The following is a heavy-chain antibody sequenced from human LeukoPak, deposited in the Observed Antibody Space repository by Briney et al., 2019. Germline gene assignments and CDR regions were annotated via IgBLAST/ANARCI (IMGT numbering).Heavy chain of an antibody. CDR3: ARDLNF. Sequence: PGGSLRLSCAASGFTVTTNYISWVRQAPGKGLEWLSVIYEGTSASAGDSVKGRLTVSSDDSRNKVYLQMNNLRSEDTAVYCCARDLNFWGQGALVTVSS. CDR1: GFTVTTNY. CDR2: IYEGTSA. J-gene: IGHJ4*02. V-gene: IGHV3-53*01.